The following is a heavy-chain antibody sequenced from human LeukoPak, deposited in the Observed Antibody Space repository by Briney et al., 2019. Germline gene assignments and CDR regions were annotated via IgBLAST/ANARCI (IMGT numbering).Heavy chain of an antibody. CDR2: ITYDGSSE. CDR3: AKRGDGGHKSLEY. Sequence: GTSLRLPCVASGFTSSNNGMHWVRQAPGKGLEWVATITYDGSSEYYADSVKDRFTVSRDNSKNTLYLQMSSLKTEDTAVYYCAKRGDGGHKSLEYWGQGTLVIVSS. D-gene: IGHD3-16*01. J-gene: IGHJ4*02. CDR1: GFTSSNNG. V-gene: IGHV3-30*18.